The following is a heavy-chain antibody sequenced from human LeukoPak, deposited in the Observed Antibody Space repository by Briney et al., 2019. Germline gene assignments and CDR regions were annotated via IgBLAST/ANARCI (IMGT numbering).Heavy chain of an antibody. CDR3: ASLSGYDWESFYDY. D-gene: IGHD5-12*01. Sequence: SETLSLTCAVDGGSFSGYYWSWIRQPPGKGLEWIGEINHSGSTNYNPSLKSRVTISVDTSKNQFSLRLSSVPAADTAVYYCASLSGYDWESFYDYWGQGTLVTVSS. J-gene: IGHJ4*02. V-gene: IGHV4-34*01. CDR1: GGSFSGYY. CDR2: INHSGST.